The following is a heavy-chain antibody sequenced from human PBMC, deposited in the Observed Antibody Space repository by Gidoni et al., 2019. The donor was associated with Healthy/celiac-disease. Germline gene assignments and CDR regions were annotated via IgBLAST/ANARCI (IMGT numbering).Heavy chain of an antibody. CDR1: GFTFSGSA. D-gene: IGHD6-6*01. V-gene: IGHV3-73*01. CDR3: TRESIAARSFDY. J-gene: IGHJ4*02. CDR2: IRSKANSYAT. Sequence: VSLQLSCAASGFTFSGSAMHWVRQASGKGLEWVGRIRSKANSYATAYAASVKGRFTISRDDSKNTAYLQMNSLKTEDTAVYYCTRESIAARSFDYWGQGTLVTVSS.